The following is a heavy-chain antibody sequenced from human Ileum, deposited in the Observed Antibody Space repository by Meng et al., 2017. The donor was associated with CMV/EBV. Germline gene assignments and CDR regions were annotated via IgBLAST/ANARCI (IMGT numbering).Heavy chain of an antibody. Sequence: GESLKISCAASGFTFRDYWMHWVRQSPGKGLVWVSRINNDGNTADYADSVKGRFTISRDNTKNTLYLQMNSLRAEDTAVYYCAKDYGPFAPTNVRYGMDVWGQGTTVTVSS. J-gene: IGHJ6*02. V-gene: IGHV3-74*01. D-gene: IGHD3-10*02. CDR3: AKDYGPFAPTNVRYGMDV. CDR2: INNDGNTA. CDR1: GFTFRDYW.